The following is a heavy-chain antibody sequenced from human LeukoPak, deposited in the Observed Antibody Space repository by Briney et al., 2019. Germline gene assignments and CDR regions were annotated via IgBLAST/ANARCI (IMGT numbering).Heavy chain of an antibody. CDR2: MNPNSGNT. CDR3: ARAGVRSGGLGFDN. Sequence: GASVKVSCKASGYTFTSYDINWVRQATGQGLEWMGWMNPNSGNTGYAQKFQGRVTMTRNTSISTAYMELSSLRSEDTAVYYCARAGVRSGGLGFDNWGQGTLVTLSS. V-gene: IGHV1-8*01. J-gene: IGHJ4*02. D-gene: IGHD1-26*01. CDR1: GYTFTSYD.